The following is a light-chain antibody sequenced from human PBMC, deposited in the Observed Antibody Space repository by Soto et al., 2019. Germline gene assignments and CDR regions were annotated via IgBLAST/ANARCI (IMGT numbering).Light chain of an antibody. V-gene: IGLV2-14*01. CDR3: SSYTSSSLYV. CDR2: EVS. J-gene: IGLJ1*01. CDR1: RSDVGGYNF. Sequence: QSVLTQPASVSGSPGQSITIPCAGTRSDVGGYNFVSWYQQHPGKAPKLMIYEVSNRPSGVSNRFSGSKSGNTASLTISGLQAEDEADYYCSSYTSSSLYVFGTGTKLTVL.